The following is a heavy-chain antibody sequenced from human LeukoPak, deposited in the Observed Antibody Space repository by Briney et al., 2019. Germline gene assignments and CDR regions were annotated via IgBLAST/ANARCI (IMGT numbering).Heavy chain of an antibody. D-gene: IGHD3-3*01. V-gene: IGHV1-18*01. CDR3: AIITIFGVVPPYMDV. CDR2: ISAYNAST. CDR1: GYTFTIYG. Sequence: ASVTVSFTASGYTFTIYGISWVRQAPGQGLEGVGWISAYNASTNHAQKLQGRVTMTTDTSTSTAYMELRSLRSDDTAVYYCAIITIFGVVPPYMDVWGKGTTVTVSS. J-gene: IGHJ6*03.